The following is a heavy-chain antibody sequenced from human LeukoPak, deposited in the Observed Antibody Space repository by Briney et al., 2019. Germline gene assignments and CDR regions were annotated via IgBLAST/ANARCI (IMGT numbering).Heavy chain of an antibody. CDR3: ASGIVVVPAATYYYYYMDV. J-gene: IGHJ6*03. V-gene: IGHV1-69*05. CDR2: IIPIFGTA. D-gene: IGHD2-2*01. Sequence: GASVKVSCKASGGTFSSYAISWVRQAPGQGLEWMGGIIPIFGTANYAQKFQGRVTITTDESTSTAYMELSSLRSEDTAVYYCASGIVVVPAATYYYYYMDVWGKGTTVTVSS. CDR1: GGTFSSYA.